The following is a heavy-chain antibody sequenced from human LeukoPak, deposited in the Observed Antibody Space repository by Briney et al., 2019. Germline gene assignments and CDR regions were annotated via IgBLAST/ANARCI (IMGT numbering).Heavy chain of an antibody. Sequence: PGGSLRLSCAASGFTFDYYGFHWVRQAPGKGLEWVAFIRYDGNDKYYAKSVKGRFTISKDTSRNTLYLQMNTLRLEDTAVYYCARGRSSSSWYYFDYWGQGTLVTVSS. CDR2: IRYDGNDK. J-gene: IGHJ4*02. CDR3: ARGRSSSSWYYFDY. CDR1: GFTFDYYG. V-gene: IGHV3-30*02. D-gene: IGHD6-13*01.